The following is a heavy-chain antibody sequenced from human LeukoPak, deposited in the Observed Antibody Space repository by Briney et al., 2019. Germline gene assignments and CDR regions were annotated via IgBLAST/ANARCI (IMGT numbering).Heavy chain of an antibody. CDR1: GLSFGFYA. V-gene: IGHV3-23*01. Sequence: GGSLRLSCAASGLSFGFYAMSWVRQAPGKGLEWVSSISGGGAGTYYADSVRGRFTISRDNSKNTLYLQMNSLRAEDTAVYYCAKFTQNSFDYWGQGTLVTVSS. J-gene: IGHJ4*02. CDR3: AKFTQNSFDY. CDR2: ISGGGAGT.